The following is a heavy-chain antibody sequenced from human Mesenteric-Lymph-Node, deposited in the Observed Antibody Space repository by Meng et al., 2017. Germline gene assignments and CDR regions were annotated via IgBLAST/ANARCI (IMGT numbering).Heavy chain of an antibody. CDR3: ARATLGITSYFDY. V-gene: IGHV4-31*01. J-gene: IGHJ4*02. CDR1: GGSISSGDYY. CDR2: IYYSGST. Sequence: QVQLQESGPGLVKPSQTLSLTCTVSGGSISSGDYYWSWIRQPPGKGLEWIGYIYYSGSTYYNPSLKSLVTISVDTSKNQFSLKLSSVTAADTAVYYCARATLGITSYFDYWGQGTLVTVSS. D-gene: IGHD2-2*01.